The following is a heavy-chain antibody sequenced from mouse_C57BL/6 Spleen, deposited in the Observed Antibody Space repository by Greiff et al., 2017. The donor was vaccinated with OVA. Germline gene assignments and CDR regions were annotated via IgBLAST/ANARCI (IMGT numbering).Heavy chain of an antibody. CDR3: ANLYGSSSDY. CDR2: ISSGSSTI. D-gene: IGHD1-1*01. V-gene: IGHV5-17*01. Sequence: DVQLVESGGGLVKPGGSLKLSCAASGFTFSDYGMHWVRQAPEKGLEWVAYISSGSSTIYYADTVKGRFTISRDNAKNTLFLQMTSLRSEDTAMYYCANLYGSSSDYWGQGTTLTVSS. J-gene: IGHJ2*01. CDR1: GFTFSDYG.